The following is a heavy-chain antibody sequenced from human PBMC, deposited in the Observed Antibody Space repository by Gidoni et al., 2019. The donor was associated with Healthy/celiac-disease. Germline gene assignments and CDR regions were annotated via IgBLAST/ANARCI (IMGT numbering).Heavy chain of an antibody. Sequence: QVQLQESGPGLVKPSETLSLTCTVSGGSISSYYWSWIRQPPGKGLEWIGYIYYSGSTNYNPSLKSRVTISVDTSKNQFSLKLSSVTAADTAVYYCARGGVAGNGGWFDPWGQGTLVTVSS. D-gene: IGHD6-19*01. J-gene: IGHJ5*02. CDR2: IYYSGST. CDR3: ARGGVAGNGGWFDP. V-gene: IGHV4-59*01. CDR1: GGSISSYY.